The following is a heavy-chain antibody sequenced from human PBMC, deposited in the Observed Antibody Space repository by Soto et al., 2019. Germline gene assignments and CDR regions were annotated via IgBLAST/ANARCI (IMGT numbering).Heavy chain of an antibody. D-gene: IGHD3-22*01. V-gene: IGHV1-58*01. Sequence: QMQLVQSGPEVKKPGTSVKVSCKASGFTFTSSAVQWVRQARGQRLEWIGWIVVGSGNTNYAQKFQERVTITRDMSTSTAYMELSSLRSEDTAVYYCAAELHSSGYEYFDYWGQGTLVTVSS. CDR1: GFTFTSSA. J-gene: IGHJ4*02. CDR2: IVVGSGNT. CDR3: AAELHSSGYEYFDY.